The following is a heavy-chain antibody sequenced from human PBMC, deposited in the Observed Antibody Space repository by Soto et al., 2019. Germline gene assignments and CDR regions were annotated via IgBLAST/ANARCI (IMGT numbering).Heavy chain of an antibody. V-gene: IGHV3-74*01. CDR2: INSDGSST. Sequence: GSLRLSCAASGFTFSSYWMHWVRQAPGKGLVWVSRINSDGSSTSYADSVKGRFTISRDNAKNTLYLQMNSLRAEDTAVYYCARSVRTLYFQHWGQGTLVTVSS. CDR3: ARSVRTLYFQH. CDR1: GFTFSSYW. J-gene: IGHJ1*01.